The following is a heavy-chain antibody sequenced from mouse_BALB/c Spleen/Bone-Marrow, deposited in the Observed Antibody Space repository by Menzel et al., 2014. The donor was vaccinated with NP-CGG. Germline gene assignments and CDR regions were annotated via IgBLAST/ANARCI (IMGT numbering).Heavy chain of an antibody. CDR1: GHTFTDHW. CDR3: VRVGANVYY. CDR2: IDLSDSYT. J-gene: IGHJ2*01. Sequence: QAQLQQPGAEFVMPGASVKMSCKASGHTFTDHWLHWVKQSPGPGLEWLGAIDLSDSYTTSNQKFKGNATLTVDESSSTANMHLSRFTSDESSVHYCVRVGANVYYWGQGTTRTGSS. V-gene: IGHV1-69*01.